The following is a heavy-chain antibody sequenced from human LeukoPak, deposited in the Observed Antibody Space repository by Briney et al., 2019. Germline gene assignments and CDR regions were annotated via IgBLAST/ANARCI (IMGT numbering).Heavy chain of an antibody. D-gene: IGHD3-9*01. Sequence: GGSLRLSCAASGFTFSSYAMHWVRQAPGKGLEWVAAISYDGSNKYYADSVKGRFTISRDNSKNTLYLQMNSLRAEDTAVYYCARDPLRDILTGYYTNDAFDIWGQGTMVTVSS. CDR3: ARDPLRDILTGYYTNDAFDI. CDR1: GFTFSSYA. CDR2: ISYDGSNK. J-gene: IGHJ3*02. V-gene: IGHV3-30*04.